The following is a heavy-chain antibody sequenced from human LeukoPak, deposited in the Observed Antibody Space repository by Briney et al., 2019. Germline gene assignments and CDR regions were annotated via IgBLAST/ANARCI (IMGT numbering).Heavy chain of an antibody. Sequence: ASETLSLTCTVSGYSISSGYYWGWIRQPPGKGLEWIGSIYHSGSTYYNPSLKSRVTISVDTSKNQISLKLSSVTAADTAVYYCARLGYYYDSSGYDWGQGTLVTVSS. CDR2: IYHSGST. V-gene: IGHV4-38-2*02. D-gene: IGHD3-22*01. J-gene: IGHJ4*02. CDR1: GYSISSGYY. CDR3: ARLGYYYDSSGYD.